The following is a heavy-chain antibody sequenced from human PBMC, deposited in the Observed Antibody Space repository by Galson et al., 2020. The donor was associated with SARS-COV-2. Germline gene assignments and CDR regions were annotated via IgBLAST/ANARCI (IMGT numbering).Heavy chain of an antibody. D-gene: IGHD6-19*01. CDR1: GFSFNNHG. V-gene: IGHV3-30*18. CDR3: AKRSVWFEIDEKQSVMDI. CDR2: ISYEGSNK. J-gene: IGHJ6*02. Sequence: GGSLRLSCVVSGFSFNNHGMHWVRQAPGKGLEWVAYISYEGSNKLYADSVKGRFTISRDSSKNTLYLQMNSLRVEDTAVYYCAKRSVWFEIDEKQSVMDILGQGTTVTFSS.